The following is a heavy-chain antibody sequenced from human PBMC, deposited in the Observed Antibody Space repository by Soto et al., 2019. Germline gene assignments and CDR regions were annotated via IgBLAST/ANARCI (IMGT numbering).Heavy chain of an antibody. CDR2: ISGDGSST. CDR3: AKDWEFDWPNYYFDY. CDR1: GFTFSRYA. V-gene: IGHV3-23*01. J-gene: IGHJ4*02. Sequence: GGSLRLSCAASGFTFSRYAMSWVRQAPGKGLEWVSAISGDGSSTYFADSGKGRFTISRDNSKNTLYLQMNSLRAEDTAVYYCAKDWEFDWPNYYFDYWGQGTLVTV. D-gene: IGHD3-9*01.